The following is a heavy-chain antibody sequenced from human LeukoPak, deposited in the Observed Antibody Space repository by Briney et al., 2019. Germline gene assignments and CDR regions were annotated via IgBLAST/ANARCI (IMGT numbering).Heavy chain of an antibody. V-gene: IGHV1-18*01. Sequence: ASVKVSCKASGYTFTSYGISWVRQATGQGLEWMGWISAYNGNTNYAQKLQGRVTMTTDTSTSTAYMELRSLRSDDTAVYYCAREGGLGIQLWPSSFDYFDYWGQGTLVTVSS. CDR2: ISAYNGNT. J-gene: IGHJ4*02. CDR1: GYTFTSYG. D-gene: IGHD5-18*01. CDR3: AREGGLGIQLWPSSFDYFDY.